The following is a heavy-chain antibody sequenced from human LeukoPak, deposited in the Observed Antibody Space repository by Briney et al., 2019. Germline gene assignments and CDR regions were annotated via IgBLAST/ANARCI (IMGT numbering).Heavy chain of an antibody. J-gene: IGHJ3*01. CDR1: GGCISTSSYY. D-gene: IGHD5-24*01. CDR3: ARDGYNPVPFDF. CDR2: IFYSGST. Sequence: SETLSLTCTVSGGCISTSSYYWGWVRQPPGKGLEWIGNIFYSGSTYYSPSLESRVTISLGTSRNPFSLKLNSVTAADTAVYYCARDGYNPVPFDFWGQGTVVTVSS. V-gene: IGHV4-39*07.